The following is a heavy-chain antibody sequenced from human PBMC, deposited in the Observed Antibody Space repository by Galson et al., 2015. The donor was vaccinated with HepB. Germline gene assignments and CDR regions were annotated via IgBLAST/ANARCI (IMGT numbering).Heavy chain of an antibody. Sequence: CKASGGTFSSYAISWVRQAPGQGLEWMGGIIPIFGTANYAQKFQGRVTITADESTSTAYMELSSLRSEDTAVYYCARGQGVLWFRELLSPFDYWGQGTLVTVSS. CDR3: ARGQGVLWFRELLSPFDY. D-gene: IGHD3-10*01. CDR2: IIPIFGTA. CDR1: GGTFSSYA. J-gene: IGHJ4*02. V-gene: IGHV1-69*01.